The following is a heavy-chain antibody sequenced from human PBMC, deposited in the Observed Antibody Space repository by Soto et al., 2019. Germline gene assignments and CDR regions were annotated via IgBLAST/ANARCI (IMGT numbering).Heavy chain of an antibody. CDR1: GGSISSGGYY. J-gene: IGHJ5*02. CDR3: ASYDSSGYYYVSNWFDP. Sequence: PSETLSLTCTVSGGSISSGGYYWSWIRQHPGKGLEWIGYIYYSGSTYYNPSLKSRVTISVDTSKNQFSLKLSSVTAADTAVYYCASYDSSGYYYVSNWFDPWGQGTLVTVSS. V-gene: IGHV4-31*03. CDR2: IYYSGST. D-gene: IGHD3-22*01.